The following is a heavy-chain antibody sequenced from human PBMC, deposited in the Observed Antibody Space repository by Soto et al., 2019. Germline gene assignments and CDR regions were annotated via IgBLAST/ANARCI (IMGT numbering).Heavy chain of an antibody. V-gene: IGHV4-61*08. J-gene: IGHJ5*02. CDR1: GGSIDSGDYY. CDR3: ARDVIPHPNYFDP. Sequence: SETLSLTCTVSGGSIDSGDYYWSWIRQPPGKGLEWIGYVYYSGTTNYNPFLKSRVTLSLDKSKNQFSLKMNSVTAADTAVYYCARDVIPHPNYFDPCGQGTLVTVSS. CDR2: VYYSGTT. D-gene: IGHD4-4*01.